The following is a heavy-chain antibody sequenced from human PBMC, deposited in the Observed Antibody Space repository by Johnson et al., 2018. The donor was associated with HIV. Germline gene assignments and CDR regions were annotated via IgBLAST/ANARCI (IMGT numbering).Heavy chain of an antibody. J-gene: IGHJ3*02. Sequence: VQLVESGGGLIQPGGSLRLSCAASGFTVSSNYMSWVRQAPGKGLEWVSVIYSGGSTYYADSVKGRFTISRDNSKNSLYLQMNSLRAEDTAVYYCAKDHLERTDAFDIWGQGTMGTVSS. V-gene: IGHV3-53*01. CDR3: AKDHLERTDAFDI. CDR2: IYSGGST. D-gene: IGHD6-25*01. CDR1: GFTVSSNY.